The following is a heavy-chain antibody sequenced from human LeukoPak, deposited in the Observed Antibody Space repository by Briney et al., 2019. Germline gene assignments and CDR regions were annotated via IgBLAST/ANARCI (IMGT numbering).Heavy chain of an antibody. J-gene: IGHJ4*02. CDR1: GFTFSSYW. D-gene: IGHD3-10*01. CDR2: INSEGSST. V-gene: IGHV3-74*01. CDR3: ARDGGSGSYYFDY. Sequence: PGGSLRLSCAASGFTFSSYWMYWVRQAPGRGLVWVSRINSEGSSTSYADSVKGRFTISRDNAKNTLYLQMNSLRAEDTAVYYCARDGGSGSYYFDYWGQGTLVTDSS.